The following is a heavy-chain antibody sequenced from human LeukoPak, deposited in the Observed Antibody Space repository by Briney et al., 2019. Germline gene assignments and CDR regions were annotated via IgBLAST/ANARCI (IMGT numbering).Heavy chain of an antibody. J-gene: IGHJ4*02. V-gene: IGHV3-23*01. Sequence: PGGSLRLSCEASGFTFNKYAMNWVRQAPGKGLEWVSTISGSGGATYYADSVKGRFTTSRDNSKNTLYLQMKSLRVEDTAVYSCAKDQKSSYYYDTSGYKSPPFDQWGQGTLVTVSS. CDR2: ISGSGGAT. D-gene: IGHD3-22*01. CDR3: AKDQKSSYYYDTSGYKSPPFDQ. CDR1: GFTFNKYA.